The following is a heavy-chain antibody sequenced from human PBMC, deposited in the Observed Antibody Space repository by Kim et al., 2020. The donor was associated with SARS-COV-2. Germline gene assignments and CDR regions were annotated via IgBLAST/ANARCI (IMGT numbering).Heavy chain of an antibody. CDR2: INPNSGGT. J-gene: IGHJ5*02. D-gene: IGHD2-21*01. CDR1: GYTFTGYY. Sequence: ASVKVSCKASGYTFTGYYMHWVRQAPGQGLEWMGWINPNSGGTNYAQKFQGRVTMTRDTSISTAYMELSRLRSDDTAVYYCARDGCGGDCYYFSGGIRKRSHWFDPWGQGTLVTVSS. V-gene: IGHV1-2*02. CDR3: ARDGCGGDCYYFSGGIRKRSHWFDP.